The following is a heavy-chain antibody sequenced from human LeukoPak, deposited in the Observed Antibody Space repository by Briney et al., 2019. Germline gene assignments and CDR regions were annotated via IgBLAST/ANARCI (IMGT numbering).Heavy chain of an antibody. V-gene: IGHV3-23*01. CDR1: GLTFSSDA. CDR3: AKGRSGWGNFDY. D-gene: IGHD6-19*01. Sequence: GGSLRLSCAASGLTFSSDAMSWVRQAPGKRLEWVSTISGSGDTTYSADSVRGRFTISRDNSKNTLYLQMNSLRAEDTAVYYCAKGRSGWGNFDYWGQGTLVTVSS. J-gene: IGHJ4*02. CDR2: ISGSGDTT.